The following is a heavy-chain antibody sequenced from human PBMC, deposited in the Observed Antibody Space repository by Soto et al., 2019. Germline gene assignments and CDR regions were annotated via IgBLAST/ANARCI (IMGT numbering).Heavy chain of an antibody. CDR2: INPSGGST. Sequence: QVQLVQSGAEVKKPGASVKVSCKASGYTFTNYYMHWVRQAPGQGLEWMGIINPSGGSTSYAQKFQGRVTMTSDTSTSTVYMELSSLRSEDTAVYYCARDRCIVGATTGYYYYGMDVWGQGTTVTVSS. CDR1: GYTFTNYY. D-gene: IGHD1-26*01. V-gene: IGHV1-46*01. J-gene: IGHJ6*02. CDR3: ARDRCIVGATTGYYYYGMDV.